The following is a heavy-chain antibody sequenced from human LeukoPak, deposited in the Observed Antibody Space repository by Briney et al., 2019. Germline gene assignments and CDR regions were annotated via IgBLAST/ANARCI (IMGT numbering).Heavy chain of an antibody. V-gene: IGHV3-74*01. J-gene: IGHJ4*02. CDR3: ASGIAAAPY. D-gene: IGHD6-13*01. CDR2: INSDGSST. CDR1: GFTFSNYW. Sequence: GGSLRLSCAASGFTFSNYWVDWVRQVPGKGLVWVSRINSDGSSTIYADSVKGRFTISRDNAKNTLYLQMNSLRVEDTAVYYCASGIAAAPYWGQGTLVTVSS.